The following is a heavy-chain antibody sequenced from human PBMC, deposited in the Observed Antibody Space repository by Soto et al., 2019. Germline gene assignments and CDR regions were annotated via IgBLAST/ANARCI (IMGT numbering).Heavy chain of an antibody. V-gene: IGHV3-23*01. Sequence: EVHLLESGGGLVQPGGSLRLSCAASGFFFSSYAMSWVRQAPGKGLEWVSGIGGSGGYKSYADSVKGRFTISRDNSKNTLDVQMESLGAEDTAVYYCAKDAAMVSSTFNYFDYWGQGTLVDVSS. J-gene: IGHJ4*02. CDR1: GFFFSSYA. D-gene: IGHD6-13*01. CDR3: AKDAAMVSSTFNYFDY. CDR2: IGGSGGYK.